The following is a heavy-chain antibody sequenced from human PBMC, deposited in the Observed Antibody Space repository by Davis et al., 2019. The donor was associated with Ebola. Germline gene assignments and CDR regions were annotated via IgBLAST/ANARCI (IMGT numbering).Heavy chain of an antibody. J-gene: IGHJ5*02. CDR2: IFHSVTT. V-gene: IGHV4-30-4*01. CDR3: VRERGRECSGGSCYRWFNGFDP. D-gene: IGHD3-16*01. CDR1: GGSISSGDYY. Sequence: PSETLSLTCTVSGGSISSGDYYWTWVRQPPGKGLEWIGHIFHSVTTHYNPSLKSRLSISVDASKNQFSLKLSSVTAADTAVYYCVRERGRECSGGSCYRWFNGFDPWGQGTLVTVSS.